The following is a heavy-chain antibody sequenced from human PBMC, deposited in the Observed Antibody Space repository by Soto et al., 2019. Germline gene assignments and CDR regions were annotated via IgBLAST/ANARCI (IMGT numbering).Heavy chain of an antibody. CDR1: GFTFSNYW. V-gene: IGHV3-74*01. D-gene: IGHD4-17*01. CDR3: ARGGLRAYWIDP. CDR2: INGDGSGT. J-gene: IGHJ5*02. Sequence: GGSLRLSCAASGFTFSNYWIHWVRQVPGEGLVWLSRINGDGSGTNYADSVKGRFTISRDNAKNTVYVQMSSLRAEDTAVYYCARGGLRAYWIDPWGQGTLVTVSS.